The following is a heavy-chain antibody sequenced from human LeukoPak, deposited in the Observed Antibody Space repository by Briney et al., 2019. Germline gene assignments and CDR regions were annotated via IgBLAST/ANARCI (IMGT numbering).Heavy chain of an antibody. CDR1: GGTFSSYA. Sequence: SVKVSCKASGGTFSSYAISWVRQAPGQELEWMGRIIPIFGIANYAQKFQGRVTITADKSTSTAYMELSSLRSEDTAVYYCATNVVGATDYWGQGTLVTVSS. J-gene: IGHJ4*02. CDR3: ATNVVGATDY. CDR2: IIPIFGIA. D-gene: IGHD1-26*01. V-gene: IGHV1-69*04.